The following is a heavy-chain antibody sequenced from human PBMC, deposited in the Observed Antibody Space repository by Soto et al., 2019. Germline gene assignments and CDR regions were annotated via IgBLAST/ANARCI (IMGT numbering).Heavy chain of an antibody. CDR3: ARDRGGYDSAFDI. J-gene: IGHJ3*02. D-gene: IGHD5-12*01. CDR2: IYYSGST. Sequence: SDTLSLTCTVSGGSISSYYWSWIRQPPGKGLEWIGYIYYSGSTNYNPSLKSRVTISVDTSKNQFSLKLRSLTAADTAVYYCARDRGGYDSAFDIWGQGTLVT. CDR1: GGSISSYY. V-gene: IGHV4-59*01.